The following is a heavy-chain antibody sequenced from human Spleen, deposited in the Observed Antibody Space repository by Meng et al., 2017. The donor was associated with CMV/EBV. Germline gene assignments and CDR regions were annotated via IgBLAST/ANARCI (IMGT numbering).Heavy chain of an antibody. V-gene: IGHV1-69*05. CDR3: ARYSSSDTGFDL. Sequence: SGKAYGGTFNTYAVTWVRQAPGQGLEWMGGLLPIFGSPTYAQNFQGRVTITTDDSTTTAYMELSSLRFEDTAVYYCARYSSSDTGFDLWGQGTLVTVSS. CDR2: LLPIFGSP. D-gene: IGHD6-6*01. CDR1: GGTFNTYA. J-gene: IGHJ4*02.